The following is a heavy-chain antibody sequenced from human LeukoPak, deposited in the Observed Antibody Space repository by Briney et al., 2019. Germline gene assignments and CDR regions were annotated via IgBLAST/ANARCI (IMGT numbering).Heavy chain of an antibody. V-gene: IGHV3-30*02. CDR2: IRYVGSNK. CDR3: ARGGKIALAGTRSSQYFQH. J-gene: IGHJ1*01. Sequence: GGSLRLSCAASGFTFSSYGMHWVRQTPGKGLEWVAFIRYVGSNKYYADSVKGRFTISRDNSKNTLYMQMNSLRPEDTAVYYCARGGKIALAGTRSSQYFQHWGQGTLVTVSS. CDR1: GFTFSSYG. D-gene: IGHD6-19*01.